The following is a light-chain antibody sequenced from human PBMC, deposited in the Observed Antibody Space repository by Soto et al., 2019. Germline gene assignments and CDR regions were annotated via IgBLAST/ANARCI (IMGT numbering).Light chain of an antibody. V-gene: IGKV3-20*01. CDR3: QHYGSLPIS. Sequence: RLSQDSITWSPGERATLSCRASQRIRSTYLAWYQQKPGQAPRLLIYDGYSRATGSPDTFSGSGSGTDFTLTISRLEPEDVAVYYCQHYGSLPISSAHGTLLEIK. J-gene: IGKJ5*01. CDR1: QRIRSTY. CDR2: DGY.